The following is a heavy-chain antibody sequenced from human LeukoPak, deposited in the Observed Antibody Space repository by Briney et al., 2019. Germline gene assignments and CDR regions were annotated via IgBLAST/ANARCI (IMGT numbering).Heavy chain of an antibody. D-gene: IGHD3-10*01. J-gene: IGHJ4*02. CDR1: GFTFSSYG. Sequence: GGTLRLSCAASGFTFSSYGMSWVRQAPGKGLEWVSAISGSGGSTYYADSVKGRFTISRDNSKNTLYLQMNSLRAEDTAVYYCAKVPTMVRGVTYYFDYWGQGTLVTVSS. CDR3: AKVPTMVRGVTYYFDY. V-gene: IGHV3-23*01. CDR2: ISGSGGST.